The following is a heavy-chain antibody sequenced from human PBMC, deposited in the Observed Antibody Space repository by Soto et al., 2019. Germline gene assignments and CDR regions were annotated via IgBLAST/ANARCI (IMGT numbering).Heavy chain of an antibody. CDR1: GYTFTSYG. CDR2: ISAYNGNT. D-gene: IGHD1-26*01. V-gene: IGHV1-18*01. J-gene: IGHJ6*02. CDR3: XXXIGDXXXVXXYGMDV. Sequence: QVQLVQSGAEVKKPGASVKVSCKASGYTFTSYGISWVRQAPGQXXXXXGWISAYNGNTNYAQKLQGRVTMTTDTXXXXXXXXLXXXXXXXXXXXXXXXXIGDXXXVXXYGMDVWGQGTTVTVSS.